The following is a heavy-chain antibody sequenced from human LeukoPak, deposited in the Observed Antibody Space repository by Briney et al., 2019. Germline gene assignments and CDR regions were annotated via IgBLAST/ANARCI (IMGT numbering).Heavy chain of an antibody. D-gene: IGHD6-19*01. Sequence: PGGSLRLSCAASGFTFNSHAITWVRQARGKGLEWVSASSGSGGTTYYADSVKGRFTISRDNSKNTLYLQMNSLRPEDTAVYYCAKDFEVHSNGCRGYFDYWGQGTLVTVSS. CDR1: GFTFNSHA. J-gene: IGHJ4*02. CDR3: AKDFEVHSNGCRGYFDY. CDR2: SSGSGGTT. V-gene: IGHV3-23*01.